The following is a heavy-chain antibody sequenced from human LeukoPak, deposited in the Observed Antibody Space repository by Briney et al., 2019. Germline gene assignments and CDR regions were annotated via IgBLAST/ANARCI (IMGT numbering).Heavy chain of an antibody. CDR3: AMGYGSGSCYSFDY. Sequence: ASVKVSCKASGGTFSSYAISWVRQAPGQGLEWMGGIIPIFGTANYAQKFQGRVTITADESTSTAYMELSSLRSEDTAVYYCAMGYGSGSCYSFDYWGQGTLVTVSS. CDR1: GGTFSSYA. D-gene: IGHD3-10*01. V-gene: IGHV1-69*13. CDR2: IIPIFGTA. J-gene: IGHJ4*02.